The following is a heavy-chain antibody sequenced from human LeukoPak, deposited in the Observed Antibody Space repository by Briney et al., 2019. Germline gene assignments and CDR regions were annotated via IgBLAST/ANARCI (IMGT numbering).Heavy chain of an antibody. CDR3: AKRASGSGTSLYSFDY. Sequence: GGSLRLSCAASGFTFSSYAMSWVRQAPGKGLEWVSVIWNGGGSTFYADSVKGRFTISRDNSKNTLYLQMNSLRAEDTAVYYCAKRASGSGTSLYSFDYWGQGTLVTVSS. CDR2: IWNGGGST. CDR1: GFTFSSYA. J-gene: IGHJ4*02. V-gene: IGHV3-23*01. D-gene: IGHD3-10*01.